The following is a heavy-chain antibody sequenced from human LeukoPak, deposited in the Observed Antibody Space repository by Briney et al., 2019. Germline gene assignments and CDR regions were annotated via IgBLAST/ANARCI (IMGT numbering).Heavy chain of an antibody. CDR2: IIPIFGTA. CDR1: GGTFSSYA. D-gene: IGHD6-19*01. V-gene: IGHV1-69*13. CDR3: ARDVEAVAGNGN. J-gene: IGHJ4*02. Sequence: EASVKVSCKASGGTFSSYAISWVRQAPGQGLEWMGGIIPIFGTANYAQKFQGRVTITADESTSTAYMELSSLRSEDTAVYYCARDVEAVAGNGNWGQGTLVTVSS.